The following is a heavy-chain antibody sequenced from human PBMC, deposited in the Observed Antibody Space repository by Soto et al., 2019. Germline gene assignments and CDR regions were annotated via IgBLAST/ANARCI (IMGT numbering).Heavy chain of an antibody. CDR3: ARDPHPGPILGVELNWFDP. J-gene: IGHJ5*02. CDR1: GGTFSSYA. Sequence: SVKVSCKASGGTFSSYAISWVRQAPGQGLEWMGGIIPIFGTANYAQKFQGRVTITADESTSTAYMELSSLRSEDTAVYYCARDPHPGPILGVELNWFDPWGQGTLVTVSS. D-gene: IGHD3-3*01. CDR2: IIPIFGTA. V-gene: IGHV1-69*13.